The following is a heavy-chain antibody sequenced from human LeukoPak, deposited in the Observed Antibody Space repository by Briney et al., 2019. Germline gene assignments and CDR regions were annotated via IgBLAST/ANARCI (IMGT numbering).Heavy chain of an antibody. CDR2: MYSSGST. D-gene: IGHD2-2*01. CDR3: ARGPPDCSSTSCYAFDAFNI. Sequence: SETLSLTCTVSGGSISITSYYWGWIRQPPGKGLEWIGSMYSSGSTYYNPSLKSRVTISVDTSKNQFSLKLSSVTAADTAVYYCARGPPDCSSTSCYAFDAFNIWGQGTMVTVSS. CDR1: GGSISITSYY. V-gene: IGHV4-39*07. J-gene: IGHJ3*02.